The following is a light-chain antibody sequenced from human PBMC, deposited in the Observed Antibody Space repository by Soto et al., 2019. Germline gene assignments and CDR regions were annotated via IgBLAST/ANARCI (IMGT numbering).Light chain of an antibody. J-gene: IGKJ4*01. CDR1: QSISSW. CDR3: QQYNVYSFT. V-gene: IGKV1-5*01. CDR2: DAS. Sequence: DIQMTQSPSTLSASVGDRVTITCRASQSISSWLACYQQKPGKAPKLLIYDASSLESGVPSRFSRSGSGTEFTLTFSSLQLDDFASYYCQQYNVYSFTFGRGTMVDIK.